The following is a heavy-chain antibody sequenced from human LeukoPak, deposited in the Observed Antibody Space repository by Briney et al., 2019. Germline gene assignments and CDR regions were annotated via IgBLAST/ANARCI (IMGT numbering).Heavy chain of an antibody. D-gene: IGHD4-23*01. J-gene: IGHJ4*02. V-gene: IGHV3-74*01. CDR2: INSDGSST. CDR3: ARDHYGGNADY. CDR1: GFTFSSYW. Sequence: GGSLRLSCAASGFTFSSYWTHWVRHAPGKGLVWVSRINSDGSSTSYADSVKGRFTISRDNAKNTLYLQMNSLRAEDTAVYYCARDHYGGNADYWGQGTLVTVSS.